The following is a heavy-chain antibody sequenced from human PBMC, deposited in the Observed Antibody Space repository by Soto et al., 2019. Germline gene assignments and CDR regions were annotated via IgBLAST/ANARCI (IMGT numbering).Heavy chain of an antibody. CDR3: SIGSWSAETFDV. J-gene: IGHJ3*01. D-gene: IGHD2-2*01. CDR2: IIPMLTVT. CDR1: GGTFNTYT. Sequence: QVHLIQSGAEVKKPGSSVKVSCKAAGGTFNTYTLIWVRQAPGHWLEWMGRIIPMLTVTNSAQKFQGRLTLTADKSTGSAFMEPTSLRSDDTAVYYCSIGSWSAETFDVWGQGTMVTVSS. V-gene: IGHV1-69*02.